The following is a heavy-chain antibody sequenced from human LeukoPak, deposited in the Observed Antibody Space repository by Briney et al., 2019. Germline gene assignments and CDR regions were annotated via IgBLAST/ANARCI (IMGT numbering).Heavy chain of an antibody. CDR3: ARDRRGGNFFDY. J-gene: IGHJ4*02. D-gene: IGHD4-23*01. V-gene: IGHV4-31*03. CDR1: GGSVSSGGYY. Sequence: SETLSLTCTVSGGSVSSGGYYWSWIGQHPGKGLEWIGFIFYSGSTYYNPSLKSRVTMSVDTSKNQFSLKLSSVTAADTAVYYCARDRRGGNFFDYWGQGTLVSVSS. CDR2: IFYSGST.